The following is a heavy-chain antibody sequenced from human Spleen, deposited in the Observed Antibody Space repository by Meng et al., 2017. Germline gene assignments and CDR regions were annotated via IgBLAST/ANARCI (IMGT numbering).Heavy chain of an antibody. CDR2: IYYSGST. CDR1: GGSISSGGYY. CDR3: ARGPGGLGFDP. Sequence: QVPLQESGPGLLKPSQTLSLTCTVSGGSISSGGYYWSWIRQNPGKGLEWIGYIYYSGSTYYNPSLKSRVTISVDTSKNQFSLKLSSVTAADTAVYYCARGPGGLGFDPWGQGTLVTVSS. V-gene: IGHV4-31*03. D-gene: IGHD1-26*01. J-gene: IGHJ5*02.